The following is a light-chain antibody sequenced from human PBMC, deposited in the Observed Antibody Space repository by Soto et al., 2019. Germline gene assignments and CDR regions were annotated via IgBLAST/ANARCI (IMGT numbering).Light chain of an antibody. V-gene: IGLV1-40*01. J-gene: IGLJ2*01. Sequence: QSVLTQPPSVSGAPGQRVTISCTGSISNIGAGYDVHWYQQLPGTAPKLLIYGNSNRPSGVPDRFSGSKSGTSASLAITGLQAEDEADYYCQSYDSSLSGSVFGGWTKLTVL. CDR3: QSYDSSLSGSV. CDR1: ISNIGAGYD. CDR2: GNS.